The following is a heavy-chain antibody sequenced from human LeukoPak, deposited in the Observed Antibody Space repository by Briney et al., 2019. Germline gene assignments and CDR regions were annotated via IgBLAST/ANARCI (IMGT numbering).Heavy chain of an antibody. D-gene: IGHD6-13*01. Sequence: SETLSLTCTVSGGSISSYYWSWIRQPPGKGLEWIGYIYYSGSTNYNPSLKSRVTISVDTSKNQFSLKLSSVTAADTAVYYCSGSLRIAAAGVDYYYGMDVWGQGTAVTVSS. CDR1: GGSISSYY. J-gene: IGHJ6*02. V-gene: IGHV4-59*12. CDR3: SGSLRIAAAGVDYYYGMDV. CDR2: IYYSGST.